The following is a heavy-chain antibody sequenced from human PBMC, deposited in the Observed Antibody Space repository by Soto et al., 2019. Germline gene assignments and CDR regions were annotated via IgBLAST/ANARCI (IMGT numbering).Heavy chain of an antibody. J-gene: IGHJ3*01. CDR2: VSGSSSYI. CDR3: ARDLRGHYGP. CDR1: GFNFRNFN. Sequence: PGGSLRLSCEGSGFNFRNFNMIWVRQAPGKGLEWVSSVSGSSSYIYYADSVKGRFTVSRDNANNLVFLQMNGLRPEDTAMYYCARDLRGHYGPGGQGTMVTVSS. V-gene: IGHV3-21*06. D-gene: IGHD4-17*01.